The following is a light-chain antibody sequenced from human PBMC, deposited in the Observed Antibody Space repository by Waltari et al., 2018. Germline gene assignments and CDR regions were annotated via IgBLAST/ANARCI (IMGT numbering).Light chain of an antibody. CDR3: QSADTDFANHVL. V-gene: IGLV3-25*03. Sequence: SYDLTQPPSVSVSPGQTARITCSGNALPQLYSYWYQQKPGQAPLLLIYKDTQRASGIPERFSGSTSGTTVTLTRSGVQAEDAADYYCQSADTDFANHVLFGGGTQLTVL. CDR1: ALPQLY. J-gene: IGLJ2*01. CDR2: KDT.